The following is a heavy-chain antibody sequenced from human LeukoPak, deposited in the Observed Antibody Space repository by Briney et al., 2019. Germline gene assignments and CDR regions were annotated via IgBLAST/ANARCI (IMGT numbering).Heavy chain of an antibody. Sequence: PSETLSLTCTVSGGSISNYYWSWIRQPPGKGLEWIGYIYYSGSTNYNPSLKSRVTISVDTSKNQFSLKLSSVTAADTAVYYCARGNRGFDPWGQGTLVTVSS. V-gene: IGHV4-59*01. CDR1: GGSISNYY. D-gene: IGHD2/OR15-2a*01. CDR3: ARGNRGFDP. CDR2: IYYSGST. J-gene: IGHJ5*02.